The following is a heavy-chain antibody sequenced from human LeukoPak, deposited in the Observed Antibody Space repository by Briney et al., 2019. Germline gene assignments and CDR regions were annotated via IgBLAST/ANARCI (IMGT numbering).Heavy chain of an antibody. CDR2: ISYTGNT. CDR1: GGSISSYS. D-gene: IGHD1-26*01. CDR3: ARDSGNYGGDWFDP. Sequence: PSEALSLTCTVSGGSISSYSWTWIRQAPGKGLEWIGNISYTGNTNYNPSLKSRVTMSVHTSKNQFSLNLSAVTAADTALYYCARDSGNYGGDWFDPWGQGTLVTVSS. J-gene: IGHJ5*02. V-gene: IGHV4-59*01.